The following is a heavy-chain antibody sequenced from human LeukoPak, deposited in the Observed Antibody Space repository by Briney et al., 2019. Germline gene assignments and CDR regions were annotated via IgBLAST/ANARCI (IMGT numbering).Heavy chain of an antibody. J-gene: IGHJ1*01. CDR3: ARHRVPYSSSYGEYFQH. CDR1: GGSISSSSYS. V-gene: IGHV4-39*01. CDR2: IYYSGST. D-gene: IGHD6-13*01. Sequence: SETLSLTCTVSGGSISSSSYSWGWIRQPPGKGLEWIGSIYYSGSTYYNPSLKSRVTISVDTSKNQFSLKLSSVTAADTAVYYCARHRVPYSSSYGEYFQHWGQGTLVTVSS.